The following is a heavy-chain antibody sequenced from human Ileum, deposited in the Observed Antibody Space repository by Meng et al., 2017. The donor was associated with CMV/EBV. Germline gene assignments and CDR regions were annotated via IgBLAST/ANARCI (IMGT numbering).Heavy chain of an antibody. V-gene: IGHV4-39*07. CDR3: AIGGVMGADY. Sequence: GMRSGTSSATCIFFGGTIGSGGYTWGRLRKPLGKVLEWIGTICSSGNTPYTPSLKSRVTISGDTSKNQYSLKLTSVTAADTAVYYCAIGGVMGADYWGHGTLVTVSS. CDR1: GGTIGSGGYT. D-gene: IGHD3-16*01. J-gene: IGHJ4*01. CDR2: ICSSGNT.